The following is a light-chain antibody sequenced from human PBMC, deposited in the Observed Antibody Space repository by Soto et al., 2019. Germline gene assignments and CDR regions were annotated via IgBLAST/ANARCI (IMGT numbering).Light chain of an antibody. CDR1: YKDDGDYNY. J-gene: IGLJ2*01. CDR3: SSYSGSYSDVI. CDR2: GVT. V-gene: IGLV2-8*01. Sequence: QSVLTQSPSASGAPGQSVTIACAGTYKDDGDYNYVSWYQQHPGKVPKLLIYGVTERPSGVPGRFSGSKSGNTASLTVSDLQPADDAVYYCSSYSGSYSDVIFGGGTKLTVL.